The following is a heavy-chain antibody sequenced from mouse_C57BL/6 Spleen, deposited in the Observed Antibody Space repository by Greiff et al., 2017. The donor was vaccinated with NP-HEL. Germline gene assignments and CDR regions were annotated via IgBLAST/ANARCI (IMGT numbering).Heavy chain of an antibody. CDR1: GFTFSDYG. V-gene: IGHV5-17*01. CDR3: ARDSSGYPYYFDY. Sequence: EVQGVESGGGLVKPGGSLKLSCAASGFTFSDYGMHWVRQAPEKGLEWVAYISSGSSTVYYADTVKGRFTISRDNAKNTLFLQMTSLRSEDTAMYYCARDSSGYPYYFDYWGQGTTLTVSS. J-gene: IGHJ2*01. D-gene: IGHD3-2*02. CDR2: ISSGSSTV.